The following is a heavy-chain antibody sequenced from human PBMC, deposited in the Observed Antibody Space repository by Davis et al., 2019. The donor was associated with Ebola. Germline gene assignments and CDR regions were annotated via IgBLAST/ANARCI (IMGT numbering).Heavy chain of an antibody. D-gene: IGHD6-13*01. J-gene: IGHJ4*02. V-gene: IGHV3-7*03. CDR3: TRGRGGSSWELY. CDR2: IKQDGSEK. CDR1: GFTFSSYW. Sequence: PGGSLRLSCAASGFTFSSYWMSRVRQAPGKGLEWVANIKQDGSEKYYVDSVKGRFTISRDNAKNSLYLQMNSLRADDTATYYCTRGRGGSSWELYWGRGTLVAVSS.